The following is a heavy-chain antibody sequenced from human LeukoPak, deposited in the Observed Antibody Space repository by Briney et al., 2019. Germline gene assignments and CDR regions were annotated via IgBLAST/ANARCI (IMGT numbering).Heavy chain of an antibody. V-gene: IGHV1-8*01. CDR3: ARGYSSGWYYYYYGMDV. J-gene: IGHJ6*02. CDR2: MSPNSGDT. D-gene: IGHD6-19*01. Sequence: ASVKVSCKASGYTFTSYDFNWVRQATGQRPEWMGWMSPNSGDTGYAQKFQDRVTMTRNTSISTAYMELSGLRSDDTAVYYCARGYSSGWYYYYYGMDVWGQGTTVTVSS. CDR1: GYTFTSYD.